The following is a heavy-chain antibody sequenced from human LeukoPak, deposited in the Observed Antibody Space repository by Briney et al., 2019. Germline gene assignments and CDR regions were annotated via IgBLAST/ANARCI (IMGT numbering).Heavy chain of an antibody. J-gene: IGHJ3*02. CDR2: IYYSGST. CDR3: ARSMDIVATKPDDAFDI. V-gene: IGHV4-59*01. D-gene: IGHD5-12*01. Sequence: SETLSLTCTVSGGSISSYYWSWIRQPPGKGLEWIGYIYYSGSTNYNPSLKSRVTISVDTSKNQFSLKLSSVTAADTAVYYCARSMDIVATKPDDAFDIWGQGTMVTVSS. CDR1: GGSISSYY.